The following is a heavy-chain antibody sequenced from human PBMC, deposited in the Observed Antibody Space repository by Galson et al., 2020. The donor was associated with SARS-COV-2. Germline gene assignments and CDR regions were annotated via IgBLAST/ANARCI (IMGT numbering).Heavy chain of an antibody. CDR2: ISYDGSNK. V-gene: IGHV3-30*04. CDR1: GFTFSSYA. D-gene: IGHD5-12*01. CDR3: ARVGNGGYRGPFDY. Sequence: GESLKISCAASGFTFSSYAMHWVRQAPGKGLEWGAGISYDGSNKNYADSVKGRFTISRDNSKNTLYLQMNSLRAEETAVYYCARVGNGGYRGPFDYWGQGTLVTVSS. J-gene: IGHJ4*02.